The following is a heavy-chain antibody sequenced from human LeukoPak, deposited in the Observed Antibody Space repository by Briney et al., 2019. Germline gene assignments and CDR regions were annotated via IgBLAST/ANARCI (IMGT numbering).Heavy chain of an antibody. D-gene: IGHD3-3*01. CDR1: GFTFSSYW. CDR2: IKQDGSEK. Sequence: PGGSLRLSCAASGFTFSSYWMSWVRQAPGKGLEWVANIKQDGSEKYYVDSVKGRFTISRDNAKNSLDLQMNSLRAEDTAVYYCARDTFWSGYLSGLWWGQGPLVTVSS. CDR3: ARDTFWSGYLSGLW. J-gene: IGHJ4*02. V-gene: IGHV3-7*01.